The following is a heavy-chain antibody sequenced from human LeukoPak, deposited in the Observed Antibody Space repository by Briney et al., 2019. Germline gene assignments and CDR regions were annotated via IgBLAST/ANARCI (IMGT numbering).Heavy chain of an antibody. D-gene: IGHD6-19*01. V-gene: IGHV1-2*02. J-gene: IGHJ4*02. CDR3: ARGSGWYYFAY. Sequence: GASVKVSCKASGYTFTGSYVHWVRQAPGQGLEWMGWINPNSGGTNYAQKFQGRVTMTRDTSISTAYMGLSRLRSDDTAVYYCARGSGWYYFAYWGQGTLVTVSS. CDR2: INPNSGGT. CDR1: GYTFTGSY.